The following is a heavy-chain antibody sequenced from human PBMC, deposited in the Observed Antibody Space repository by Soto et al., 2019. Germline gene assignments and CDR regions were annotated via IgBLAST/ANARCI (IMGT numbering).Heavy chain of an antibody. V-gene: IGHV1-69*08. Sequence: QVQLVQSGAEVKKPGSSVKVSCKASGGTFSSYTISWVRQAPGQGLEWMGRIIPILGIANYAQKFQGRVTITADKSTSTAYMELSSLRSEDTAGYYCAREEYYYGSGAFFDYWGQGTLVTVSS. CDR3: AREEYYYGSGAFFDY. D-gene: IGHD3-10*01. CDR2: IIPILGIA. CDR1: GGTFSSYT. J-gene: IGHJ4*02.